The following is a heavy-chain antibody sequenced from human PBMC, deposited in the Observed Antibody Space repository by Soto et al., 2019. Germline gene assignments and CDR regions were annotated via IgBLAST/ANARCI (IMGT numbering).Heavy chain of an antibody. Sequence: GESLKLSCKISGYRFSSFWIAWVRQKPGKGLEWMGIIYPGDSNTRYSPSFQGQVTISADKSISTAYLQWSSLKASDTAMYYCARRYCISTSCYFDYGMDVWGQGTTVTVSS. V-gene: IGHV5-51*01. CDR2: IYPGDSNT. CDR1: GYRFSSFW. CDR3: ARRYCISTSCYFDYGMDV. J-gene: IGHJ6*02. D-gene: IGHD2-2*01.